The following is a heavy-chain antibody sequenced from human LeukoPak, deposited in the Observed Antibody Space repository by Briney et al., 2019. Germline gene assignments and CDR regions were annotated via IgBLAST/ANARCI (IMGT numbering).Heavy chain of an antibody. Sequence: SETLSLTCTVSGGSISTGSYYWSWIRQPAGKGLECIGRIYTSGSTNYNPSLKSRVIISVDTSKNHFSLKLSSVTAADTAVYYCARDTSYYDSSGPSIDYWGQGTLVTVSS. CDR3: ARDTSYYDSSGPSIDY. D-gene: IGHD3-22*01. CDR2: IYTSGST. CDR1: GGSISTGSYY. J-gene: IGHJ4*02. V-gene: IGHV4-61*02.